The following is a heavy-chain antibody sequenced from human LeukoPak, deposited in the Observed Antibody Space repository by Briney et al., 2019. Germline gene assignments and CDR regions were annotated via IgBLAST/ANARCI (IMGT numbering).Heavy chain of an antibody. CDR2: IYYSGST. CDR1: GGSISSYY. CDR3: ARRYCSSTSCSTPYNWFDP. Sequence: PSETLSLTCTVSGGSISSYYWSWIRQPPGKGLEWIGYIYYSGSTNYNPSLKSRVTISVDTSKNQFSLKLSSVTAADTAVYYCARRYCSSTSCSTPYNWFDPWGQGTLVTVSS. V-gene: IGHV4-59*01. D-gene: IGHD2-2*01. J-gene: IGHJ5*02.